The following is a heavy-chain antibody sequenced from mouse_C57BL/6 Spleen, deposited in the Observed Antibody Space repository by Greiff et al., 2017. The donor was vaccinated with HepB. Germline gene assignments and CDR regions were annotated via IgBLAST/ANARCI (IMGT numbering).Heavy chain of an antibody. V-gene: IGHV1-82*01. D-gene: IGHD1-1*01. CDR2: IYPGDGDT. CDR1: GYAFSSSW. J-gene: IGHJ1*03. Sequence: QVQLKESGPELVKPGASVKISCKASGYAFSSSWMNWVKQRPGKGLEWIGRIYPGDGDTNYNGKFKGKATLTADKSSSTAYMQLSSLTSEDSAVYFCARSFITGRYFDVWGTGTTVTVSS. CDR3: ARSFITGRYFDV.